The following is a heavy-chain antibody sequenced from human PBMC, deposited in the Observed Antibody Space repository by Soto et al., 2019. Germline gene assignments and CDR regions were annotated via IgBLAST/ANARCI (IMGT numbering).Heavy chain of an antibody. Sequence: QVQLQESGPGLVKPSQTLSLSCTVSGDSISSPHYYWTWVRQPPGKGLEWVGYIYYTGNNFYNPALQSRIAMSVDPSTNQFSLNLASVTAADTAVYYCAREPKHNYDTSTWNGGCDSWGPGTLVTVSS. CDR1: GDSISSPHYY. J-gene: IGHJ4*02. V-gene: IGHV4-30-4*01. CDR2: IYYTGNN. D-gene: IGHD3-22*01. CDR3: AREPKHNYDTSTWNGGCDS.